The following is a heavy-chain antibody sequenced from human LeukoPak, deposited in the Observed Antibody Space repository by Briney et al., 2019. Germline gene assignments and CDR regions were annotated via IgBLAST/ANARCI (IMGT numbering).Heavy chain of an antibody. CDR2: IWYDGSNK. Sequence: SCKASGYTFTSYYMHWVRQAPGKGLEWVAVIWYDGSNKYYADSVKGRFTISRDNSKNTLYLQMNSLRAEDTAVYYCARVTSRSHYYDSSGYFGMDVWGQGTTVTVSS. CDR3: ARVTSRSHYYDSSGYFGMDV. D-gene: IGHD3-22*01. J-gene: IGHJ6*02. CDR1: GYTFTSYY. V-gene: IGHV3-33*01.